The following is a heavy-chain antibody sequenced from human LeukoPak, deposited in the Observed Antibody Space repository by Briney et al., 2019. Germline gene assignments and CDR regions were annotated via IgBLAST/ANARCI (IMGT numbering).Heavy chain of an antibody. CDR1: GFTFSSYA. V-gene: IGHV3-23*01. J-gene: IGHJ4*02. Sequence: PGGSLTLSCAASGFTFSSYAMSWVRQAPGKGLEWVSAISGSGGSTYYADSVKGRFTISRDNSKNTLYLQMNSLRAEDTAVYYCAKVHEGYQEYQLLLRVFRYFDYWGQGTLVTVSS. CDR2: ISGSGGST. CDR3: AKVHEGYQEYQLLLRVFRYFDY. D-gene: IGHD2-2*01.